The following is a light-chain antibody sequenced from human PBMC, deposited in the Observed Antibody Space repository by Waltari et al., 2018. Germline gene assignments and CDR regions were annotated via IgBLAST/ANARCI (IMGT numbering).Light chain of an antibody. J-gene: IGLJ2*01. CDR2: EGN. Sequence: QSALTQPAPVPGSPGQSITISGTGFNSNVGRYNLVSWYQKHPGKAPKLLIYEGNRRPSGVSNRFSGSKSDNTASLTLSGLQAEDEADYYCCSNVGSSVFFGGGTKLTVL. CDR1: NSNVGRYNL. V-gene: IGLV2-23*03. CDR3: CSNVGSSVF.